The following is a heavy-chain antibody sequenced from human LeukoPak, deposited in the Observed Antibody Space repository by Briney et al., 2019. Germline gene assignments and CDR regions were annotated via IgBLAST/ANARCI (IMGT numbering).Heavy chain of an antibody. J-gene: IGHJ4*02. CDR1: GGSISSGGYS. V-gene: IGHV4-30-2*01. Sequence: PSETLSLTCAVSGGSISSGGYSWSWIRQPPGKGLEWIGYIYHSGSTYYNPSLKSRVTISVDRSKNQFSLKLSSVTAADTAVYYCARGKWFGELSPLDYWGQGTLVTVSS. CDR3: ARGKWFGELSPLDY. CDR2: IYHSGST. D-gene: IGHD3-10*01.